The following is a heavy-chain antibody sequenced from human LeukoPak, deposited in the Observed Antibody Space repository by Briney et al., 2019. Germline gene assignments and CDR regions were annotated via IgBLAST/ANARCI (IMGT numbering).Heavy chain of an antibody. CDR2: VYSSGAT. Sequence: PGGSLRLSCAASDFIVSSNYMSWVRQAPGKGLEWVSIVYSSGATYYADSVKGRFTISRDNSKNTIYLQMSGLRAEDTAVYYCARTPYGSGNFFAHWGQGALVTVSS. J-gene: IGHJ4*02. CDR1: DFIVSSNY. CDR3: ARTPYGSGNFFAH. V-gene: IGHV3-53*01. D-gene: IGHD3-10*01.